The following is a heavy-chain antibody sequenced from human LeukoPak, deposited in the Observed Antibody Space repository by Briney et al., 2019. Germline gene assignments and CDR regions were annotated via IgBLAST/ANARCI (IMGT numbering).Heavy chain of an antibody. Sequence: GGSLRLSCAASGFTFPNYVMSWVRQAPGKGLEWVSSISDNGDNTYCADSVKGRFTISRDNSKNTLYLQMNSLRAEDTAVYYCAKAMPQWLVRGSYFDYLGQGTLVTVSS. CDR1: GFTFPNYV. CDR2: ISDNGDNT. V-gene: IGHV3-23*01. J-gene: IGHJ4*02. D-gene: IGHD6-19*01. CDR3: AKAMPQWLVRGSYFDY.